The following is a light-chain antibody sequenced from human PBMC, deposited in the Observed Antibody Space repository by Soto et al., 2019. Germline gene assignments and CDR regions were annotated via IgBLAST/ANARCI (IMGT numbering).Light chain of an antibody. J-gene: IGLJ2*01. CDR2: GDS. CDR3: AAWDDSLNGHVV. Sequence: QSVLTQPPSVSGAPGQRVTISCTGSSSNIGAGYGVHWYIQLPGTAPKLLVYGDSNRPSGVPDRFSGSKSGTSASLAISGLQSEDEADYYCAAWDDSLNGHVVFGGGTKLTVL. CDR1: SSNIGAGYG. V-gene: IGLV1-40*01.